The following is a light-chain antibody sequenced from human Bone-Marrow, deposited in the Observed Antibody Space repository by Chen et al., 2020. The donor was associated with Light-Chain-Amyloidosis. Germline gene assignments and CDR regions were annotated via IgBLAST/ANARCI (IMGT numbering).Light chain of an antibody. Sequence: SYVLTQPSSVSVAPGQTPTIACGGNNIGSTSVHWYQQTPGQAPLLVVYDDSDRPSGIPERLSGSNSGNTATLTISRVEAGDEADYYCQVWDRSSDRPVFGGGTKLTAL. V-gene: IGLV3-21*02. CDR1: NIGSTS. J-gene: IGLJ3*02. CDR2: DDS. CDR3: QVWDRSSDRPV.